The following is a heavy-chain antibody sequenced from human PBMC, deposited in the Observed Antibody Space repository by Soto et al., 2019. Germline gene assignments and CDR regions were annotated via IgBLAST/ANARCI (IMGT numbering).Heavy chain of an antibody. D-gene: IGHD4-4*01. Sequence: QVPVVQSGAEVKKPGASVKVSCKASEYTFTSYAMHWVRQAPGQSLEWMGWINAGNGNTKYSQNFQGRVTITRDTSASTAYMELSSLRSEDTAVYYCARELQGLYYFDYWGQGTLVTVSS. CDR1: EYTFTSYA. J-gene: IGHJ4*02. V-gene: IGHV1-3*01. CDR3: ARELQGLYYFDY. CDR2: INAGNGNT.